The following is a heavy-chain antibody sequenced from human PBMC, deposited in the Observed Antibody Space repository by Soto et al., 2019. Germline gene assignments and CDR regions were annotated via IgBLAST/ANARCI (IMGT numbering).Heavy chain of an antibody. D-gene: IGHD3-22*01. Sequence: QVQLVESGGGLVKPGGSLRLSCAASGFTFSDYYMSWIRQAPGKGLEWVSYISSSSSYTNYADSVKGRFTISRDNAKNSLYLQMNSLSAEDTAVYYCARDRGASYYDSPGAFDIWGQGTMVTVSS. CDR1: GFTFSDYY. CDR3: ARDRGASYYDSPGAFDI. J-gene: IGHJ3*02. CDR2: ISSSSSYT. V-gene: IGHV3-11*05.